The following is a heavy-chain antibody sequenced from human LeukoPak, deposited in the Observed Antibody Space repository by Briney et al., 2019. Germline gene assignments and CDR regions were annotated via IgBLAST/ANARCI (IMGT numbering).Heavy chain of an antibody. Sequence: ASVKVSCKASGYIFTDYYIHWVRQAPGQGLEWMGWINPDSGGTNYAQKFQGRVTMTRDTSISTAYMELSRLRSDDTAVYYCARDPFWGGPRQKDDAFDIWGQGTMVTVSS. CDR1: GYIFTDYY. CDR2: INPDSGGT. D-gene: IGHD3-3*01. J-gene: IGHJ3*02. V-gene: IGHV1-2*02. CDR3: ARDPFWGGPRQKDDAFDI.